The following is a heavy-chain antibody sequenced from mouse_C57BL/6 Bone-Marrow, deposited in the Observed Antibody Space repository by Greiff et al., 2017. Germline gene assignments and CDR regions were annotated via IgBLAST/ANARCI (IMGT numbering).Heavy chain of an antibody. V-gene: IGHV1-81*01. CDR2: IYPRSGNT. CDR1: GYTFTSYG. J-gene: IGHJ2*01. CDR3: AAWPTMVTYFDY. D-gene: IGHD2-10*01. Sequence: QVQLQQSGAELARPGASVKLSCKASGYTFTSYGISWVKQRTGQGLEWIGEIYPRSGNTYYNEKFKGKATLTADKSSSTAYMGLRSLTSEDSAVYFCAAWPTMVTYFDYWGQGTTLTVSS.